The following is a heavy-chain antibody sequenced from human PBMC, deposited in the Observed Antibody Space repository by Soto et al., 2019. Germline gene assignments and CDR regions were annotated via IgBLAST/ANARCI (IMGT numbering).Heavy chain of an antibody. CDR3: ARAISGSSYFDY. V-gene: IGHV4-39*01. CDR1: GGSISSSSYY. D-gene: IGHD6-6*01. J-gene: IGHJ4*02. Sequence: SETLSLTCTVSGGSISSSSYYWGWIRQPPGKGLEWIGSIYYSGSTYYNPSLKSRVTISVDTSKNQFSLKLSSVTAADTAVYYCARAISGSSYFDYWGQGTLVTVSS. CDR2: IYYSGST.